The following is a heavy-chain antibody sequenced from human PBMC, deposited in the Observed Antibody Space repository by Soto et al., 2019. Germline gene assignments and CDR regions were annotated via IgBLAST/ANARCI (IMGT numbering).Heavy chain of an antibody. Sequence: SETLSLTCAVSGGSISSGGYSWSWIRQPPGKGLESIGYIYHSGSTYYNPSLKSRVTISVDRSKNQFSLKLSSVTAAETAVYYCARGMTTVTTFDYWGQGTLVTVSS. D-gene: IGHD4-17*01. V-gene: IGHV4-30-2*01. CDR1: GGSISSGGYS. CDR2: IYHSGST. CDR3: ARGMTTVTTFDY. J-gene: IGHJ4*02.